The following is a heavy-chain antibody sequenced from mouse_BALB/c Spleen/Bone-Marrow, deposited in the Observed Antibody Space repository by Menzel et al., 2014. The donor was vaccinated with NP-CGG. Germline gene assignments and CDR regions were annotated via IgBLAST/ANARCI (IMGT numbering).Heavy chain of an antibody. CDR1: GFTLSSYY. V-gene: IGHV5-6-2*01. CDR3: ARLGNDDAMDY. Sequence: EVKLVESGGGLVKLGGSLKLSCAASGFTLSSYYMSWVRQTPEKRLELVAAINSNGGSTYYPDTVKGRFTISRDNAKNTLYLQMSSLKSEDTALYYCARLGNDDAMDYWGQGTSVTVSS. J-gene: IGHJ4*01. D-gene: IGHD2-12*01. CDR2: INSNGGST.